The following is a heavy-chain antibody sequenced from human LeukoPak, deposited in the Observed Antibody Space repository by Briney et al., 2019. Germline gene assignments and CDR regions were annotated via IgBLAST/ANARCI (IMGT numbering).Heavy chain of an antibody. J-gene: IGHJ4*02. CDR2: IIPILGIA. CDR3: ARGEVVVPAAIGYFDY. CDR1: GGTFSSYA. V-gene: IGHV1-69*04. Sequence: GASVKVSCKASGGTFSSYAISWARQAPGQGLEWMGRIIPILGIANYAQKFQGRVTITADKSTSTAYMELSSLRSEDTAVYYCARGEVVVPAAIGYFDYWGQGTLVTVSS. D-gene: IGHD2-2*01.